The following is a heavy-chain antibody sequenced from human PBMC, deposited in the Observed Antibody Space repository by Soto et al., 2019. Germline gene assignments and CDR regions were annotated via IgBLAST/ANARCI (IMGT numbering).Heavy chain of an antibody. J-gene: IGHJ4*02. CDR1: GYSFTSYY. CDR3: SRVDPGETSPFDH. Sequence: SVEVSCKACGYSFTSYYIHWARQAPGQGLEWMGWINPFDGSRMFAQSFQGRVTMTRDTSTSTVYMEVSSLRSEDTAVYYCSRVDPGETSPFDHWGQGTLVTSPQ. D-gene: IGHD3-10*01. V-gene: IGHV1-46*03. CDR2: INPFDGSR.